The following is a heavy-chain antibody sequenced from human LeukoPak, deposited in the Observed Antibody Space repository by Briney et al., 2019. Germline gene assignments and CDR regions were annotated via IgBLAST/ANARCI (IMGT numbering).Heavy chain of an antibody. Sequence: KIGESLKISGKSSGYSFSNYWIGWVREMPGKGLEWMGIIYPGDSDTRYSPSFQGQVTISADKSISTAYLQWSSLKASDTAMYYCARQDSGTYSRFDYWGQGTLVTVSS. CDR3: ARQDSGTYSRFDY. CDR1: GYSFSNYW. J-gene: IGHJ4*02. D-gene: IGHD1-26*01. CDR2: IYPGDSDT. V-gene: IGHV5-51*01.